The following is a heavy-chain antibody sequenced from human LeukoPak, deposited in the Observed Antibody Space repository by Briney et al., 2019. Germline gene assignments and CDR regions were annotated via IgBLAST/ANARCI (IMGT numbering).Heavy chain of an antibody. V-gene: IGHV3-30*02. Sequence: PGGSLRLSCAASGFTYSDYGMHWVRQAPGRGLEWVEVILNDGTWEYYPDSVKGRLTISRDNSRNTLYLQMNSVRLEDTAIYYCVKGGSISHNWFDSWGQGTLVTVSS. CDR3: VKGGSISHNWFDS. D-gene: IGHD3-16*01. J-gene: IGHJ5*01. CDR2: ILNDGTWE. CDR1: GFTYSDYG.